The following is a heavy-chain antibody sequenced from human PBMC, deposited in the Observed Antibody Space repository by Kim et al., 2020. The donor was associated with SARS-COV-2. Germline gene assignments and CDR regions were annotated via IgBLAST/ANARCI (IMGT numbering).Heavy chain of an antibody. CDR3: ASSFLPAAFDY. CDR1: GGTVSSYA. V-gene: IGHV3-30-3*01. D-gene: IGHD3-16*01. Sequence: GGSLGLAGAAAGGTVSSYAMHWVRQAPGKGLEWVAVISYDGSNKYYADSVKGRFTISRDNSKNTLYLQMNSLRAEDTAVYYCASSFLPAAFDYWGQGTLV. CDR2: ISYDGSNK. J-gene: IGHJ4*02.